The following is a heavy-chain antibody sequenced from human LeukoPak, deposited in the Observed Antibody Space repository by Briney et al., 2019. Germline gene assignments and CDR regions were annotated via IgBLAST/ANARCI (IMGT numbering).Heavy chain of an antibody. D-gene: IGHD6-6*01. CDR2: MNPNSGNT. J-gene: IGHJ6*03. CDR3: ARGVRYSSSRNYYYYYMDV. Sequence: ASVKVSCKASGYTFTSYDINWVRQATGQGLEWMGWMNPNSGNTGYAQKFQGRVTMTRNTSISTAYMELSSLRSEDTAVYYCARGVRYSSSRNYYYYYMDVWGKGTTVTVSS. CDR1: GYTFTSYD. V-gene: IGHV1-8*01.